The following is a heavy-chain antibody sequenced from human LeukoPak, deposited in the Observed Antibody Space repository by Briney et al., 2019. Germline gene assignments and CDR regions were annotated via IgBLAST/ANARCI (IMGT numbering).Heavy chain of an antibody. Sequence: SETLSLTCAVYGGSFSGYYWSWIRQPPGKGLEWIGEINHSGSTNYNPSLKSRVTISVDTSKNQFSLKLSSVTAADTAVYYCAREAYSTLDYWGQGTLVTVSS. J-gene: IGHJ4*02. V-gene: IGHV4-34*01. CDR3: AREAYSTLDY. CDR2: INHSGST. D-gene: IGHD3-16*01. CDR1: GGSFSGYY.